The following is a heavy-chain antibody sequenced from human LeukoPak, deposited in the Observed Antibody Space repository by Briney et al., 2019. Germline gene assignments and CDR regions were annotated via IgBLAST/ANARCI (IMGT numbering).Heavy chain of an antibody. D-gene: IGHD1-26*01. CDR3: AKGEMGATDY. CDR1: GYTFTDYY. V-gene: IGHV1-2*02. J-gene: IGHJ4*02. CDR2: ISPNTGGT. Sequence: ASVKVSCKASGYTFTDYYIHWVRQAPGQGLEWMGWISPNTGGTNFAQKFQGRVTMTRDTSISTAYMELSRLKSDDTAVYYCAKGEMGATDYWGQGTLVTVSS.